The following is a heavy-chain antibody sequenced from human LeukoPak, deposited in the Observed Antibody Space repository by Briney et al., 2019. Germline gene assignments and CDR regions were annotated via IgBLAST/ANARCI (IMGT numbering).Heavy chain of an antibody. Sequence: PSETLSLTCTVSGGSISSYYWSXTRQPPGKGXEXXXYIYYSGSTNYNPSLKSRVTISVDTSKNQFSLKLSSVTAADTAVYYCARGGGYCSSTSCLYYWGQGTLVTVSS. CDR3: ARGGGYCSSTSCLYY. D-gene: IGHD2-2*01. V-gene: IGHV4-59*01. CDR2: IYYSGST. J-gene: IGHJ4*02. CDR1: GGSISSYY.